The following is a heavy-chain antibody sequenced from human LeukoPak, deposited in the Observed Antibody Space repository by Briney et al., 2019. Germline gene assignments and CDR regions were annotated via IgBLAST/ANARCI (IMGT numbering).Heavy chain of an antibody. CDR2: ISHSGST. CDR1: GGSISSYY. CDR3: ARGTYYYDSSVDP. V-gene: IGHV4-59*01. D-gene: IGHD3-22*01. J-gene: IGHJ5*02. Sequence: NPAETLSLTCTVSGGSISSYYWSWIRQPPGKGPEWIGYISHSGSTNYSPSLKRRVTISLDTSKNQSSLKLSSVTAADTAVYYCARGTYYYDSSVDPWGQGTLVTVSS.